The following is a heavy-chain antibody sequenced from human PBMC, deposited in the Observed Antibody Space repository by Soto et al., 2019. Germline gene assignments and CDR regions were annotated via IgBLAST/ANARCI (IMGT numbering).Heavy chain of an antibody. D-gene: IGHD3-10*01. CDR2: IIPMYGPA. J-gene: IGHJ5*02. CDR1: GGTFSSYA. CDR3: ARVTSMVRGVIDNWFDP. Sequence: QVPLVQSGAEVKKPGYSVTVSCKASGGTFSSYAIHWVRQAPGQGLEWMGGIIPMYGPAKYAQRVQGRVTITADESTTTVSMELTSLTSQATAVYYCARVTSMVRGVIDNWFDPWGHGTLVTVSS. V-gene: IGHV1-69*01.